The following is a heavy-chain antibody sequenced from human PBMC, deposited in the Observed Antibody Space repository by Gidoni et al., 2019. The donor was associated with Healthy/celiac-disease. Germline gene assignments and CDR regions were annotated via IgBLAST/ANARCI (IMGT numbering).Heavy chain of an antibody. J-gene: IGHJ3*02. Sequence: EVQLVESGGGLVKPGGSLRLSCAASGFTFSNAWMSWVRQAPGKGLEWVGRIKSKTDGGTTDYAAPVKGRFTISRDDSKNTLYLQMNSLKTEDTAVYYCTTEGVNQVGPGPIDAFDIWGQGTMVTVSS. V-gene: IGHV3-15*01. CDR3: TTEGVNQVGPGPIDAFDI. CDR1: GFTFSNAW. D-gene: IGHD1-26*01. CDR2: IKSKTDGGTT.